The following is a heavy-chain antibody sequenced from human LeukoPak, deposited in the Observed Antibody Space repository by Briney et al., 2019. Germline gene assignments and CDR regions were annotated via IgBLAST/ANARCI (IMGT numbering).Heavy chain of an antibody. V-gene: IGHV3-11*01. CDR3: AKQYCSGGSCYDY. CDR1: GFTFSDHY. J-gene: IGHJ4*02. D-gene: IGHD2-15*01. CDR2: ITNRDGAT. Sequence: GGSLRLSCAASGFTFSDHYMTWIRQAPGKGLEWVSSITNRDGATFYADSVKGRFTISRDNAKNSLYLQMNSLRAEDTAVYYCAKQYCSGGSCYDYWGQGTLVTVSS.